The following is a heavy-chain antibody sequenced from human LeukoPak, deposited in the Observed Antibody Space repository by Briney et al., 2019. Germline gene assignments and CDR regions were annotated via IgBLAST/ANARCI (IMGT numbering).Heavy chain of an antibody. V-gene: IGHV1-18*01. D-gene: IGHD6-19*01. CDR1: GYTFTSCG. CDR2: ISAYNGNT. CDR3: ARDQLEGWYFDP. J-gene: IGHJ5*02. Sequence: ASVKVSCKSSGYTFTSCGISWVRQAPGQGLEWMGWISAYNGNTNYEQKLQGRVTMTTDTSTSTDYMDLRIMRSDDTAVYYCARDQLEGWYFDPWGQGTLVTVSS.